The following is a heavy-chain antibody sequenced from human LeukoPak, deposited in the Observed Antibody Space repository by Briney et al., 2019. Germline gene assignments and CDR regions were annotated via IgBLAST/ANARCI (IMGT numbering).Heavy chain of an antibody. J-gene: IGHJ5*02. CDR3: ARHRIPVTGNWFDP. V-gene: IGHV4-39*01. CDR2: IYHTGST. CDR1: GDSISNADYYY. D-gene: IGHD6-19*01. Sequence: SETLSLTCTVSGDSISNADYYYWGWIRQPPGRGLEWVASIYHTGSTYYNPSLKSRVTISMDTSKNQFYLKLTPVTAADTAVFYCARHRIPVTGNWFDPWGQGTLVTVSS.